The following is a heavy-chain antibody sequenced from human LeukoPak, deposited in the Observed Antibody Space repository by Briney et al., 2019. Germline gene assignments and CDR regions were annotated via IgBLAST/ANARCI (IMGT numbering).Heavy chain of an antibody. CDR2: IYSGGST. D-gene: IGHD3-22*01. J-gene: IGHJ4*02. Sequence: GGSLRLSCAASGFTVSSNYMSWVRQAPGKGLEWVSVIYSGGSTYYADSVKGKFTISRGNSKNTLYLQMNSLRAEDTAVYYCAREQGYYYDSSGYYRFDYWGQGTLVTVSS. CDR1: GFTVSSNY. V-gene: IGHV3-66*01. CDR3: AREQGYYYDSSGYYRFDY.